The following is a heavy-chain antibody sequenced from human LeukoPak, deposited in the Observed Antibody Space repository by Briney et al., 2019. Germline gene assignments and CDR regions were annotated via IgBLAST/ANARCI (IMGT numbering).Heavy chain of an antibody. CDR3: ARWDSSGRST. V-gene: IGHV4-34*01. CDR2: INHSGST. J-gene: IGHJ5*02. Sequence: SETLSLTCAVYGGSFSVYYCSWIRQPPGRGLEWIGEINHSGSTNYNPSLKSRVTISVDTSKNQFSLKLSSVTAADTAVYYCARWDSSGRSTWGQGTLVTVSS. D-gene: IGHD6-19*01. CDR1: GGSFSVYY.